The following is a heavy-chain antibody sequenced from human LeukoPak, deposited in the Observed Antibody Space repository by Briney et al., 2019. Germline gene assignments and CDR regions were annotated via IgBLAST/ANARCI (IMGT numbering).Heavy chain of an antibody. D-gene: IGHD1-26*01. CDR3: ASTRSSYFDY. Sequence: PSETLSLTCAVYGGSFSGYYWSWIRQPPGKGLEWIGEINHSGSTNYNPSLKSRVTISVDTSKNQFSLKLSSVTAADTAVYYCASTRSSYFDYWGQGTLVTVSS. CDR1: GGSFSGYY. CDR2: INHSGST. V-gene: IGHV4-34*01. J-gene: IGHJ4*02.